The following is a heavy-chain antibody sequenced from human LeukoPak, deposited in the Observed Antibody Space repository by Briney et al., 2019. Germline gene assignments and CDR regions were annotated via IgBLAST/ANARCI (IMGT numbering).Heavy chain of an antibody. Sequence: GGSLRLSCAASGFTFSNAWVTWVRQAPGKGLEWVGRSRSKSDGGTTDYGAPVKGRFSISRDESKSTLYLQMNSLKTEDTAVYYCATDGYCSGGSCYSYDNWGQGTLVTVS. CDR2: SRSKSDGGTT. CDR1: GFTFSNAW. J-gene: IGHJ4*02. CDR3: ATDGYCSGGSCYSYDN. D-gene: IGHD2-15*01. V-gene: IGHV3-15*01.